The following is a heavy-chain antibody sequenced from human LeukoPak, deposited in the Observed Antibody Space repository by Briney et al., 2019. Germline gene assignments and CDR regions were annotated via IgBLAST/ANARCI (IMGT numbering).Heavy chain of an antibody. J-gene: IGHJ4*02. CDR1: GYTFTSYD. CDR3: ARDQRDGSGRSRSNYYFDY. D-gene: IGHD1-26*01. Sequence: ASVKVSCKASGYTFTSYDINWVRQAPGQGLEWMGWISAHNGNTEYAQKFQGRVTMTTDTSTSTAYMELRSLRSDDTAVYYCARDQRDGSGRSRSNYYFDYWGQGTLVTVSS. V-gene: IGHV1-18*01. CDR2: ISAHNGNT.